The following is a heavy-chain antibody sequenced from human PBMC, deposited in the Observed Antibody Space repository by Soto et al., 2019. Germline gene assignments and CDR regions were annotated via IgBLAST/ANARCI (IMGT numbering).Heavy chain of an antibody. V-gene: IGHV6-1*01. CDR1: WDSVSSNTAA. D-gene: IGHD2-2*03. CDR2: TYYRYKWYN. CDR3: VRDDGFDFEY. Sequence: SQTLSLTCAISWDSVSSNTAAWNWIRQSPSRGLEWLGRTYYRYKWYNDYAVSVKSRITINPDTSKNQFSLHLNSVTAEDTALYYCVRDDGFDFEYWGLGTLDTASS. J-gene: IGHJ4*02.